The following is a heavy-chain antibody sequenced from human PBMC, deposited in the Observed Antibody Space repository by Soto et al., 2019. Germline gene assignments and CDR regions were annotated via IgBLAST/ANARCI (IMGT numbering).Heavy chain of an antibody. CDR3: ARLARFDLYFDY. V-gene: IGHV4-39*01. CDR2: IYYSGTT. J-gene: IGHJ4*02. CDR1: GASITNSGYF. D-gene: IGHD3-3*01. Sequence: QLQLQESGPGLVKPSETLSLTCTVSGASITNSGYFWAWIRQPPGKGLEWIGSIYYSGTTYSHPSLNSRVTVSVDTSKNQLSLKLFSLTAADTAVYYCARLARFDLYFDYWGQGTLVTVSS.